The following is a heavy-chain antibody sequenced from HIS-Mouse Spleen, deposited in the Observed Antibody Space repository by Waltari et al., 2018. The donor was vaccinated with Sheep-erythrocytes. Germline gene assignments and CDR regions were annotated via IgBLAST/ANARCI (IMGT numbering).Heavy chain of an antibody. J-gene: IGHJ1*01. D-gene: IGHD2-2*01. CDR3: ARGYCSSTSCYGYFQH. V-gene: IGHV1-2*02. CDR1: GYTFTGSY. Sequence: QVQLVQSGAEVKKPGASVKVSCKAAGYTFTGSYMHGVRQAPGQGLEWMGWINPNSGGTNYAQKFQGRVTMTRDTSISTAYMELSRLRSDDTAVYYCARGYCSSTSCYGYFQHWGQGTLVTVSS. CDR2: INPNSGGT.